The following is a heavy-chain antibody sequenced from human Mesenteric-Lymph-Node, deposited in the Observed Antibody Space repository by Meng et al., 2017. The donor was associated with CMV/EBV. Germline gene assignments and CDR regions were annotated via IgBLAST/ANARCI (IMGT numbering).Heavy chain of an antibody. J-gene: IGHJ4*02. Sequence: LSLTCAASGFTFSDYYMSWIRQAPGKGLEWVSYISSSGSTIYYADSVKGRFTISRDNAKNSVYLQMNSLRAEDTAVYYCAAQWVVAAKGGLHYWGQGTLVTVSS. D-gene: IGHD2-15*01. CDR2: ISSSGSTI. V-gene: IGHV3-11*01. CDR3: AAQWVVAAKGGLHY. CDR1: GFTFSDYY.